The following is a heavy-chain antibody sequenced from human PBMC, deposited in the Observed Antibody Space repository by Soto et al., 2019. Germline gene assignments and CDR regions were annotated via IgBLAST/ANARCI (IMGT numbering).Heavy chain of an antibody. Sequence: PSEKLSLTYTVSGGTISSYYWRWIRQPPGKGLEWIGYIYYSGSTNYNPSLKSRVTISVDTSKNQFSLKLSSVTAADTAVYYCARGTLLDGYNTIDPWGKGTLVTVS. CDR2: IYYSGST. D-gene: IGHD5-12*01. CDR1: GGTISSYY. CDR3: ARGTLLDGYNTIDP. J-gene: IGHJ5*02. V-gene: IGHV4-59*01.